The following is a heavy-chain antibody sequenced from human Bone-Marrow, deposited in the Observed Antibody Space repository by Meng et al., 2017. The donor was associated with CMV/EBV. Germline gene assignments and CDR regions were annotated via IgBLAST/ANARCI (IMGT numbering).Heavy chain of an antibody. Sequence: ASVKVSCKASGYTFTGYYMHWVRQAPGQGLEWMGWINPNSGGTNYAQKFQGRVTMTMDTSISTAYMELSRLRSDDTAVYYCACRPSKNQLLERRWFDPWGQGTLVTVSS. D-gene: IGHD2-2*01. CDR2: INPNSGGT. CDR3: ACRPSKNQLLERRWFDP. V-gene: IGHV1-2*02. J-gene: IGHJ5*02. CDR1: GYTFTGYY.